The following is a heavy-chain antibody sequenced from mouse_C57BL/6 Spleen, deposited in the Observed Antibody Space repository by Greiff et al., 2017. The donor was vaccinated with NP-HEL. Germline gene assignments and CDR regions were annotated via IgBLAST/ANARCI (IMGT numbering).Heavy chain of an antibody. CDR3: VRDSITTVVARYWYFDV. CDR2: IRSKSNNYAT. V-gene: IGHV10-1*01. Sequence: EVQLVESGGGLVQPKGSLKLSCAASGFSFNTYAMNWVRQAPGKGLEWVARIRSKSNNYATYYADSVKDRFTISRDDSESMLYLQMNNLKTEDTAMYYCVRDSITTVVARYWYFDVWGTGTTVTVSS. CDR1: GFSFNTYA. J-gene: IGHJ1*03. D-gene: IGHD1-1*01.